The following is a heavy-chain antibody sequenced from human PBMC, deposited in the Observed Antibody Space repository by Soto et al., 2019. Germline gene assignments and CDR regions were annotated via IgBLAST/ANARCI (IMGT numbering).Heavy chain of an antibody. Sequence: QVQLVESGGGVVQPGRSLRLSCAASGFTFSSYGMHWVRQAPGKGLEWVAVISYDGSNKYYADSVKGRFTISRDNSKNTLYLQMNSLRAEDTAVYYCAKDRHDYWCQGTLVTVSS. J-gene: IGHJ4*02. CDR3: AKDRHDY. CDR1: GFTFSSYG. CDR2: ISYDGSNK. V-gene: IGHV3-30*18.